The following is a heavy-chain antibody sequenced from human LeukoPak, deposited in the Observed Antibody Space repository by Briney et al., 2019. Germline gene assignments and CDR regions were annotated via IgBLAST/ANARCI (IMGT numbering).Heavy chain of an antibody. V-gene: IGHV4-59*08. CDR2: IYYSGDT. D-gene: IGHD3-3*01. Sequence: SETLSPTCTVSGGSISSSYWNWIRQPPGKELEWIGYIYYSGDTNYNPSLQSRVTISLDTSKNQFSLKLSSMTAADTAVYYCARRSGDFWSNYYHFDYWGQGTLVTVSS. CDR3: ARRSGDFWSNYYHFDY. CDR1: GGSISSSY. J-gene: IGHJ4*02.